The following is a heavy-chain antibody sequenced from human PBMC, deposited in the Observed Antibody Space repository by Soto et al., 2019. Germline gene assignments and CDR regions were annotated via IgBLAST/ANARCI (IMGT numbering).Heavy chain of an antibody. V-gene: IGHV4-30-4*01. Sequence: SETLSLTCTVSGGSISSGDYYWSWIRQPPGKGLEWIGYIYYSGSTYYNPSLKSRVTISVDTSKNQFSLKLSSVTAADTAVYYCARGPNYYDSSGYTDYWGQGTLFTVSS. CDR3: ARGPNYYDSSGYTDY. J-gene: IGHJ4*02. D-gene: IGHD3-22*01. CDR2: IYYSGST. CDR1: GGSISSGDYY.